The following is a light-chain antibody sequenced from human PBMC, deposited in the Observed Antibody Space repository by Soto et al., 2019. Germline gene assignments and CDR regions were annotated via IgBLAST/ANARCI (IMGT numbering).Light chain of an antibody. CDR2: LNSDGSH. CDR1: SGHSSYA. CDR3: QTWGTGIHVV. Sequence: QPVLTQSPSASASLGASVKLTCTLTSGHSSYAVAWHQQQPEKGPRYLMKLNSDGSHSKGDGIPDRFSGSSSGPERYLTISSLQSEGEADYYCQTWGTGIHVVFGGGTKVTVL. V-gene: IGLV4-69*01. J-gene: IGLJ2*01.